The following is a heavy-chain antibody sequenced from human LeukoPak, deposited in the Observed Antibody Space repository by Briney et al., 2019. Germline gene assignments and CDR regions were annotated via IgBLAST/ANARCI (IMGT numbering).Heavy chain of an antibody. V-gene: IGHV1-46*01. CDR1: GYTFTSYY. CDR2: INPSGGST. J-gene: IGHJ6*03. Sequence: ASVKVSCKASGYTFTSYYMHWVRQAPGQGLEWMGIINPSGGSTSYAQKFQGRVTMTRDTSISTAYLELRRLTSDDTAVYYCAREPVLSARGYYYHYMDVWGKGTTVTVSS. D-gene: IGHD2-8*01. CDR3: AREPVLSARGYYYHYMDV.